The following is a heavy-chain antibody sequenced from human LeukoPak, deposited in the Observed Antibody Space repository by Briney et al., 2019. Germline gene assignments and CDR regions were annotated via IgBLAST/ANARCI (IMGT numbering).Heavy chain of an antibody. J-gene: IGHJ4*02. Sequence: GGSLRLSCAASGFTFSNAWMTWVRQAPGKGLEWVGRIKSKTDGGTTDNAAPVKGRFTISRDDSKNTLYLQMNSLKIEDTAVYYCTTVAITMIRGVVIITRSFDYWGQGTPVTVSS. CDR2: IKSKTDGGTT. CDR1: GFTFSNAW. CDR3: TTVAITMIRGVVIITRSFDY. V-gene: IGHV3-15*01. D-gene: IGHD3-10*01.